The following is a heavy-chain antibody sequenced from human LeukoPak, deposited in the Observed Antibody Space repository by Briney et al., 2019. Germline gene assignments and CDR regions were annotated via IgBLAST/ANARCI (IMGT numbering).Heavy chain of an antibody. CDR3: ARDPPRSIAVPGTGIDY. CDR1: GFNFATSS. V-gene: IGHV3-48*04. CDR2: ISSSSRSI. Sequence: GGSLRLSCAASGFNFATSSVSWVRQAPGKGLEWVSFISSSSRSIFYADSVKGRFTISRDSAKNSLYLQMNSLRAEDTAVYYCARDPPRSIAVPGTGIDYWGQGTLVTVS. D-gene: IGHD6-19*01. J-gene: IGHJ4*02.